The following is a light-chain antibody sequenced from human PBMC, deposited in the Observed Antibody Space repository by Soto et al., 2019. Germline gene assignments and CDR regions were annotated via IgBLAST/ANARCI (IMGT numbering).Light chain of an antibody. Sequence: EIVLTQSPATLSLSPGERATLSCRASQGVSSYLAWYQQKPGQAPRLLIYDASNRATGGPARFSGSGSGTDFTLTISSLEPEDFAVYYCQQRSNWPPYTFSQGTKLEIK. CDR3: QQRSNWPPYT. CDR2: DAS. V-gene: IGKV3-11*01. J-gene: IGKJ2*01. CDR1: QGVSSY.